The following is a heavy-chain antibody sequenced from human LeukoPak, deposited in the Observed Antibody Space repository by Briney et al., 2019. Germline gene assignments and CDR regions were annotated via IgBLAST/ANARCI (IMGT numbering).Heavy chain of an antibody. V-gene: IGHV3-30*02. CDR2: IWYDGSNK. D-gene: IGHD4-11*01. J-gene: IGHJ4*02. CDR1: GFTFSSYG. Sequence: GGSLRLSCAASGFTFSSYGMHWVRQAPGKGLEWVAVIWYDGSNKYYADSVKGRFTISRDNSKNTLYLQMNSLRAEDTAVYYCAKDHSNFPYYFDYWGQGTLVTVSS. CDR3: AKDHSNFPYYFDY.